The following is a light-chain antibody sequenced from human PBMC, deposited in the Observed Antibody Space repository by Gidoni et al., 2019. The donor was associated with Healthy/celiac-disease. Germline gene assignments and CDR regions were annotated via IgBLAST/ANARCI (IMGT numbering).Light chain of an antibody. V-gene: IGLV7-46*01. CDR3: LLSYSGARHVV. CDR2: DTS. Sequence: QAVVTQEPSLTVSPVGPVTLTCGSSTGAVTSGHYPYWFQQKPGQAPRTLIYDTSNKHSWTPARFSGSLLGGKAALTLSGAQPEDEAEYYCLLSYSGARHVVFGGGTKLTVL. CDR1: TGAVTSGHY. J-gene: IGLJ2*01.